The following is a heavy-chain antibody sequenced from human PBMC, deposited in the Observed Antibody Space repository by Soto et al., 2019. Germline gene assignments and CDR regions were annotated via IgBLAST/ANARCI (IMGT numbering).Heavy chain of an antibody. CDR2: ISDDGASI. D-gene: IGHD5-18*01. V-gene: IGHV3-48*03. CDR1: GFSFSSFA. CDR3: ARENSVQAWLHHFDH. Sequence: GGSLRLSCEASGFSFSSFAMNWVRQAPGRGLEWVSYISDDGASIYYADSLKGRFTISRDNAKNSLSLQMNNLRAEDTAVYYCARENSVQAWLHHFDHWGLGTRVTVS. J-gene: IGHJ4*02.